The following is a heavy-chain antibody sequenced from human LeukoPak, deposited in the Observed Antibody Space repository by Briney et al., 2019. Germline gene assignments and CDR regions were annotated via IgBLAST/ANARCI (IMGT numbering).Heavy chain of an antibody. Sequence: PSETLSLTCTVSGGSISSSIYYWVWIRQPPGKGLEWIANLYYSGSAYYNPSLKSRVTISVDTSKNLFSLKLRSVTAADTAVYYCAAIGDIVLVPAIPDYWGQGTLVTVSS. CDR2: LYYSGSA. D-gene: IGHD2-2*01. J-gene: IGHJ4*02. CDR3: AAIGDIVLVPAIPDY. CDR1: GGSISSSIYY. V-gene: IGHV4-39*07.